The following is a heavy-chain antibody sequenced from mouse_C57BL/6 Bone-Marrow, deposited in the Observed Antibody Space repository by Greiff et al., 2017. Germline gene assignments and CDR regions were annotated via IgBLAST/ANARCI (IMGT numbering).Heavy chain of an antibody. V-gene: IGHV14-1*01. CDR1: GFNIKDYY. J-gene: IGHJ4*01. CDR3: TTMLIPYYYAMDY. Sequence: EVQLQQSGAELVRPGASVKLSCTASGFNIKDYYMHWVKQRPEQGLEWIGRIDPEDGDTEYAPKFQGKATMTADTSSNTAYLQLSSLTSEYTAVYYCTTMLIPYYYAMDYWGQGTSVTVSS. CDR2: IDPEDGDT.